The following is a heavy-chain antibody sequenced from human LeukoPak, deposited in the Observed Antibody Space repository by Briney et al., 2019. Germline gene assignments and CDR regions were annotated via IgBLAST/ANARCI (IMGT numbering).Heavy chain of an antibody. Sequence: SETLSLTCAVYGGSFSGYYWSWVRQPPGKGLEWAGEINHSGSTNYNPSLKSRVTISVDTSKNQFSLKLSSVTAADTAVYYCARLGIAVAGKEDYWGQGTLVTVSS. CDR2: INHSGST. D-gene: IGHD6-19*01. CDR1: GGSFSGYY. V-gene: IGHV4-34*01. CDR3: ARLGIAVAGKEDY. J-gene: IGHJ4*02.